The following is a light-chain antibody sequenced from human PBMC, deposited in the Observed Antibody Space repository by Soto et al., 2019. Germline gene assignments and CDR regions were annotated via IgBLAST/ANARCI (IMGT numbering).Light chain of an antibody. CDR3: QSYDSSLSLGGVI. CDR1: SSNIGAGYD. V-gene: IGLV1-40*01. CDR2: GNS. J-gene: IGLJ7*01. Sequence: QSVLTQPPSVSGAPGQMVTISCTGSSSNIGAGYDVHWYQQLPGTAPKLLIYGNSNRPSGVPDRVSGSRSGTSASLAITGLQAEDEADYYCQSYDSSLSLGGVIFGGGTQLTVL.